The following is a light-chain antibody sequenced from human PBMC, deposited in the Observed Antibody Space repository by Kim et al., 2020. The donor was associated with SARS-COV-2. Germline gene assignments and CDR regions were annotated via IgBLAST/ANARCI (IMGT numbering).Light chain of an antibody. V-gene: IGKV1-33*01. CDR2: DVS. J-gene: IGKJ5*01. CDR3: QQNDAFPIT. CDR1: QVIMKF. Sequence: ASVGDRVTITCQATQVIMKFLNWYQQRPGKAPQLLIYDVSNLQTGVPSRFSGSGYGTEFTLTISSLQPEDFATYYCQQNDAFPITFGQGTRLEIK.